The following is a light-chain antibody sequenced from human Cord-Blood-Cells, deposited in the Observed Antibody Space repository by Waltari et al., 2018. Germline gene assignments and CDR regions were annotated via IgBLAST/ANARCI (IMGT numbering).Light chain of an antibody. J-gene: IGKJ4*01. CDR3: QQYNNWPPLT. CDR2: GAS. CDR1: QSVSSN. V-gene: IGKV3-15*01. Sequence: EIVMTQSPATLSVSPGERATLSCRASQSVSSNLAWYQQTPGQAPRLLIYGASTRATGIPARFSGSGSGTEFTLTISGLQSEGFAVYYCQQYNNWPPLTFGGGTKGEIK.